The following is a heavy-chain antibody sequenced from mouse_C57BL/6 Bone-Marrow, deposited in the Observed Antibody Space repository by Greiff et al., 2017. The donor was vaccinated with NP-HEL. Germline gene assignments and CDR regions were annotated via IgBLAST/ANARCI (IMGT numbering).Heavy chain of an antibody. V-gene: IGHV14-3*01. J-gene: IGHJ2*01. CDR3: APLLRPSSFDY. CDR1: GFNIKNTY. CDR2: IDPANGNT. Sequence: VQLKQSVAELVRPGASVKFSCTASGFNIKNTYMPWVKQRPEQGLEWIGRIDPANGNTKYAPKFQGKATITADTSPNTAYLQLSSLTSEDTAIYYCAPLLRPSSFDYWGQGTTLTVSS. D-gene: IGHD1-2*01.